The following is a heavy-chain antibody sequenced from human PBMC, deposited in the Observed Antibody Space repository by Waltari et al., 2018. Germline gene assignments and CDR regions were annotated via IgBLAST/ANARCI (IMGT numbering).Heavy chain of an antibody. CDR2: FSGRRDNT. Sequence: EVQLLESGGGLVQPGGSLRLSCAASGFYFSGNAMGWVRPAPGKGLEWVSAFSGRRDNTYYADSVKGRFTISRDNSQNTLFLQMNSLRADDTAVYYCTKDLYSWSYDFWGQGTLVTVSS. J-gene: IGHJ4*02. D-gene: IGHD1-26*01. CDR1: GFYFSGNA. CDR3: TKDLYSWSYDF. V-gene: IGHV3-23*01.